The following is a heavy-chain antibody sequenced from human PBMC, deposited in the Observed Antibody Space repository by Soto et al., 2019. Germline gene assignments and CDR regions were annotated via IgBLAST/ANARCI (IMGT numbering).Heavy chain of an antibody. Sequence: GGSLRLSCAASGFTFSTYGMHWVRQAPGKGLEWVAVISYDGSSRYSGDSVKGRFTMSREISKNTVYQQMNNLRAEDTAGYYFAKKYVHMATNYDYGMDVWGQGTTVTVSS. D-gene: IGHD5-12*01. V-gene: IGHV3-30*18. CDR1: GFTFSTYG. CDR3: AKKYVHMATNYDYGMDV. J-gene: IGHJ6*02. CDR2: ISYDGSSR.